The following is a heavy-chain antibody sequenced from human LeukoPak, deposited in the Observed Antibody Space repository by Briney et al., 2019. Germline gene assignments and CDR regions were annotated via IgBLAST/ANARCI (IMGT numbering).Heavy chain of an antibody. CDR1: GGTFSNHA. CDR2: IIPIFEAA. Sequence: ASVKVSCKASGGTFSNHAISWVRQAPGHGLEWMGRIIPIFEAAHYAQKFQGRVTITADKSTRTAYMELSSLRSEDTAIYYCASPRTSSGYTLDAFDIWGQGTMVTVSS. J-gene: IGHJ3*02. D-gene: IGHD3-22*01. V-gene: IGHV1-69*06. CDR3: ASPRTSSGYTLDAFDI.